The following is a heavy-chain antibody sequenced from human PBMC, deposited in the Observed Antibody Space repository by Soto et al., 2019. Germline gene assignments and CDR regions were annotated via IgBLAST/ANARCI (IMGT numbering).Heavy chain of an antibody. J-gene: IGHJ4*02. CDR1: GYTFTNYG. CDR2: INTYNRNT. Sequence: QVQLVQSGAEVKKPGASVQVSCKASGYTFTNYGINWVRQAPGQGLEWMGWINTYNRNTNFAQRLQGRXTXTPXASTSTAYMELRSLRSDDTAVYYCARGSSPVDFDYWGQGTLVTVSS. D-gene: IGHD6-13*01. CDR3: ARGSSPVDFDY. V-gene: IGHV1-18*01.